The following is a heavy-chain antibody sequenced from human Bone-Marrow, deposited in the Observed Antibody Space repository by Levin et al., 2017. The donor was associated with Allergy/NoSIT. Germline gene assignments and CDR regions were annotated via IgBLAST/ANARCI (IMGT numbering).Heavy chain of an antibody. J-gene: IGHJ4*02. D-gene: IGHD1-26*01. CDR1: GFNFTKYT. CDR2: ISGSSTYI. CDR3: AGASLGATYLDS. V-gene: IGHV3-21*01. Sequence: LSLTCVPSGFNFTKYTMNWVRQAPGKGLQWVSSISGSSTYIFYADSVKGRFTISRDNAKQSLYLQMNGLRAEDTATYYCAGASLGATYLDSWGQGTLVTVSS.